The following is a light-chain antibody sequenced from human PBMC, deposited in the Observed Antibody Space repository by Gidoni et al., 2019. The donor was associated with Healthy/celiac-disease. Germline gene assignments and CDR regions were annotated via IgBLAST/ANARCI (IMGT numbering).Light chain of an antibody. V-gene: IGKV1-5*03. CDR3: QHYRT. J-gene: IGKJ2*01. CDR1: QSISSG. Sequence: DIQMTQSPSTLSASVGDRVTITCRASQSISSGLAWYQQKPGKAPKRLIYKASSLESGVPSRFSGSGSETEFTLTISSLQPDDFATYYCQHYRTFGQGTKLEIK. CDR2: KAS.